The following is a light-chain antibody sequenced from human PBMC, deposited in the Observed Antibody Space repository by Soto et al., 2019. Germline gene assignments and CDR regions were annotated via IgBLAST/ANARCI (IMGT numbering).Light chain of an antibody. CDR1: QSVSSY. J-gene: IGKJ5*01. Sequence: EIMLTQSPATLSLSPEERATLSCRASQSVSSYLAWYQQKPGQAPRLLIYGASSRATGIPDRFSGSGSGTDFTLSISRLEVEDFAVYHCQQYGNAPITFGQGTRLENK. CDR2: GAS. CDR3: QQYGNAPIT. V-gene: IGKV3-20*01.